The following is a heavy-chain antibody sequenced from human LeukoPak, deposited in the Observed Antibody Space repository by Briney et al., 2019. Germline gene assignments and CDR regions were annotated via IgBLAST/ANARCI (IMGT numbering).Heavy chain of an antibody. Sequence: LSGGSLRLSCAASGFTFSSYGMHWVRQAPGKGLEWVAFIRYDGSNYSYADSVKGRFTISRDNSKSTLYLQMNSLRAEDTGVYYCARGYASESYYNGPGYWGQGTLVTVSS. CDR2: IRYDGSNY. V-gene: IGHV3-30*02. J-gene: IGHJ4*02. CDR3: ARGYASESYYNGPGY. CDR1: GFTFSSYG. D-gene: IGHD3-10*01.